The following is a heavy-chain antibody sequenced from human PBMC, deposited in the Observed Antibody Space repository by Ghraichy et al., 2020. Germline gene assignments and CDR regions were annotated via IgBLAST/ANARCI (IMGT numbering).Heavy chain of an antibody. J-gene: IGHJ2*01. CDR3: ARHSLNFGKYGYFDL. V-gene: IGHV4-59*08. Sequence: SETLSLTCTVSGGSISSYYWSWIRQPPGKGLEWIGYIYYSGSTNYNPSLKSRVTISVDTSKNQFSLKLSSVTAADTAVYYCARHSLNFGKYGYFDLWGRGTLVTVSS. D-gene: IGHD3-10*01. CDR2: IYYSGST. CDR1: GGSISSYY.